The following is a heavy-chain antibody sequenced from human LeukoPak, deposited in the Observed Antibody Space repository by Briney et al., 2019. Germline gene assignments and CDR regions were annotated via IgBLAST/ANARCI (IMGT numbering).Heavy chain of an antibody. V-gene: IGHV3-48*04. CDR1: GFTFSSYA. D-gene: IGHD3-9*01. CDR2: ISSSGSTI. CDR3: ARVDTYYYYYMDV. Sequence: GGSLRLSCAASGFTFSSYAMSWVRQAPGKGLEWVSYISSSGSTIYYADSVKGRFTISRDNAKNSLYLQMNSLRAEDTAVYYCARVDTYYYYYMDVWGKGTTVTVSS. J-gene: IGHJ6*03.